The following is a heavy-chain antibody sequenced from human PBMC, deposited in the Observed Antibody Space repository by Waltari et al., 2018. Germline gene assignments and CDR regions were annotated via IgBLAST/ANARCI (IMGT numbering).Heavy chain of an antibody. CDR3: AKAAMTTVTPLGN. J-gene: IGHJ4*02. Sequence: EVQLLESGGGLVQPGGSLRLSCEASGFSFRSCPMTWFRQAPGKGLEWVSSISESGSVTYYGDSLKGRFSISRDNSKNTLYLQMDSLRAEDTALYYCAKAAMTTVTPLGNWGQGTLVTVSS. CDR2: ISESGSVT. V-gene: IGHV3-23*02. CDR1: GFSFRSCP. D-gene: IGHD4-17*01.